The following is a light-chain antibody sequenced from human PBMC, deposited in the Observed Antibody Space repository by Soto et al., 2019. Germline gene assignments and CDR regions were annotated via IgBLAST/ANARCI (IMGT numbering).Light chain of an antibody. Sequence: DIVLTQSPDSLAVSLGERATINCRSSQSVLYSPDNKNYLAWYKQKPGQPPKLLIYWASTRDSGVPDRFSGSGSGTDFTLTISSPQTEDVAVYYCQQYYSIPRTFGQGTKVEIK. CDR2: WAS. J-gene: IGKJ1*01. CDR3: QQYYSIPRT. V-gene: IGKV4-1*01. CDR1: QSVLYSPDNKNY.